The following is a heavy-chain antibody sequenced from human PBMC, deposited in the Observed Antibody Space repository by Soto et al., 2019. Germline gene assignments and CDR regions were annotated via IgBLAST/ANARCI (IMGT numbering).Heavy chain of an antibody. CDR2: INHSGST. CDR3: ARGAGGGSSWYWGHYTYYGMKV. V-gene: IGHV4-34*01. Sequence: SETLSLTCAVYGGSFSGYYWSWIRQPPGKGLEWIGEINHSGSTNYNPSLKSRVTISVDTSKNQFSLKLSSVTAADTAVYYCARGAGGGSSWYWGHYTYYGMKVWVQGPTVT. J-gene: IGHJ6*02. CDR1: GGSFSGYY. D-gene: IGHD6-13*01.